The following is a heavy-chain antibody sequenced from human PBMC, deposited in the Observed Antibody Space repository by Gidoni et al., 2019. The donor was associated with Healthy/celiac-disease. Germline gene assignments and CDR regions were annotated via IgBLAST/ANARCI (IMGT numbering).Heavy chain of an antibody. Sequence: QVQLQESGPGLVKPSEPLSLTCTVSGYSISSGYYWGWIRQPPGKGLEWIGSIYHSGSTYYNPSLKRRVTISVDTAKNQFSLKLSSVTAADTAVYYCARAPPKSGMDVWGQGTTVTVSS. CDR3: ARAPPKSGMDV. CDR1: GYSISSGYY. CDR2: IYHSGST. V-gene: IGHV4-38-2*02. J-gene: IGHJ6*02.